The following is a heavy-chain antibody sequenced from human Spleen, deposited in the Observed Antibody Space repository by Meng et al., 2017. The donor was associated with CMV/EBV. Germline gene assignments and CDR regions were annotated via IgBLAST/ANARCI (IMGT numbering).Heavy chain of an antibody. Sequence: ASVKVSCKASGYTFTSYDINWVRQATGRGLEWMGWMNPNSGNTGYAQKFQGRVTMTRNTSISTAYMELSSLRSEDTAVYYCATYYDFWSGYNNYYYYYGMDVWGQGTTVTVSS. D-gene: IGHD3-3*01. V-gene: IGHV1-8*01. J-gene: IGHJ6*02. CDR1: GYTFTSYD. CDR3: ATYYDFWSGYNNYYYYYGMDV. CDR2: MNPNSGNT.